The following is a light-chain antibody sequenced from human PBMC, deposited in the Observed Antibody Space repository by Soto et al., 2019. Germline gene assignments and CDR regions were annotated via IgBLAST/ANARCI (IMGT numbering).Light chain of an antibody. CDR2: GAS. V-gene: IGKV3-20*01. J-gene: IGKJ1*01. CDR3: QQLGT. Sequence: EIVLTQSPGTLSLSPGERATLSCRASQSVSSNYLAWYQQKPGQAPRLLIYGASSRATGIPDRFSGSGSGTDFTLAINRLEPEDFAVYYCQQLGTFGQGTKVEIK. CDR1: QSVSSNY.